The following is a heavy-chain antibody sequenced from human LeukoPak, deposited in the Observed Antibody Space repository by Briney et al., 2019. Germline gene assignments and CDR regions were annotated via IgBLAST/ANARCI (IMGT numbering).Heavy chain of an antibody. Sequence: GGSLRLSRAASGFTFSSYSMNWVRQAPGKGLEWASYISSSSSTIYYADSVKGRLTISRDNAKNSLYLQMNSLRAEDTAVYYCARVWGAEYYDFWSGYRSFRWFDPWGQGTLVTVSS. V-gene: IGHV3-48*01. CDR1: GFTFSSYS. D-gene: IGHD3-3*01. CDR3: ARVWGAEYYDFWSGYRSFRWFDP. CDR2: ISSSSSTI. J-gene: IGHJ5*02.